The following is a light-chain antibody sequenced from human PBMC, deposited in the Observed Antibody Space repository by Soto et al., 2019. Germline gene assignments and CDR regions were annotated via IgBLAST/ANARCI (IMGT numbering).Light chain of an antibody. CDR3: QSYDSSLSAWV. CDR2: GNS. CDR1: SSNIGAGYD. Sequence: QLVLTQPTSVSGAPGQRVTISCTESSSNIGAGYDVHWYQQLPGTAPKLLIYGNSNRPSGVPDRFSGSKSGTSASLAITGLQAEDEADYYCQSYDSSLSAWVFGGGTKLTVL. J-gene: IGLJ3*02. V-gene: IGLV1-40*01.